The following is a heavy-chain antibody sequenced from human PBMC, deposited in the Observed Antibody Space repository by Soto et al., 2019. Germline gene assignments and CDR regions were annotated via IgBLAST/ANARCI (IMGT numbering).Heavy chain of an antibody. Sequence: GASVKVSCKASGYTFTSYDINWVRQATRQGLEWMGWMNPNSGNTGYAQKFQGRVTMTRNTSISTAYMELSSLRSEDTAVYYCARGGGYIVAKDYYYMDVWGKGTTVTVSS. CDR3: ARGGGYIVAKDYYYMDV. CDR1: GYTFTSYD. V-gene: IGHV1-8*01. D-gene: IGHD5-12*01. J-gene: IGHJ6*03. CDR2: MNPNSGNT.